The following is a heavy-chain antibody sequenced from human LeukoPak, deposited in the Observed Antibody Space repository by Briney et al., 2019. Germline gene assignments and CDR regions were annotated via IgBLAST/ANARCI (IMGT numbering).Heavy chain of an antibody. Sequence: PGGSLRLSCAASGFTFSSYGMHWVRQAPGKGLEWVAFIRYDGSNKYYADSVKGRFTISRDNSKNTLYLQMNSLRAEDTAVYYCAKDIRAIAVAGTFDYWGQGTLVTVSS. V-gene: IGHV3-30*02. CDR3: AKDIRAIAVAGTFDY. CDR1: GFTFSSYG. J-gene: IGHJ4*02. CDR2: IRYDGSNK. D-gene: IGHD6-19*01.